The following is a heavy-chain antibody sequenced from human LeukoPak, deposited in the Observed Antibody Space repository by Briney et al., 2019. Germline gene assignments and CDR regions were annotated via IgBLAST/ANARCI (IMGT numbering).Heavy chain of an antibody. D-gene: IGHD2-21*01. Sequence: PGGSLRLSCAASGFTFSGSAMHWVRQASGKGLEWVGRIRSKANSYATAYAASVKGRFTISRDDSKNTAYLQMNSLKTEDTAVYYCTRRPSISDAFDIWGQGTMVTVSS. CDR1: GFTFSGSA. J-gene: IGHJ3*02. CDR2: IRSKANSYAT. CDR3: TRRPSISDAFDI. V-gene: IGHV3-73*01.